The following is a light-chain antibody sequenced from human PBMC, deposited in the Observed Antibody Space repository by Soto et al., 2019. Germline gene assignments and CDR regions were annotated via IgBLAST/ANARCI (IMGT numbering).Light chain of an antibody. Sequence: QAVVTQPPSASASLGASVTLTCTLSSGYSNYKVDWYQQRPGKGPRFVMRVGTGGIVGSKGDGIPDRFSVLGSGLNRYLTIKNIQEEDESDYHCGADHGSGSNFAYVFGTGTKLTV. J-gene: IGLJ1*01. CDR1: SGYSNYK. V-gene: IGLV9-49*01. CDR3: GADHGSGSNFAYV. CDR2: VGTGGIVG.